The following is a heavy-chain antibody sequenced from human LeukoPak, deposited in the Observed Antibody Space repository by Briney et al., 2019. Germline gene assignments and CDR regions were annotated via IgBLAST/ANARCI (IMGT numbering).Heavy chain of an antibody. CDR3: ARTGVKAHFDY. Sequence: GGSLRLSCAASGFTFSNYWIHWVRQAPGKGLVWVSRIHSDGSDTTYADSVKGRFTISRDNAKNTLYLQMNSLRAEDTAVYYCARTGVKAHFDYWGQGTLVTVSS. CDR2: IHSDGSDT. V-gene: IGHV3-74*03. CDR1: GFTFSNYW. J-gene: IGHJ4*02. D-gene: IGHD3-10*01.